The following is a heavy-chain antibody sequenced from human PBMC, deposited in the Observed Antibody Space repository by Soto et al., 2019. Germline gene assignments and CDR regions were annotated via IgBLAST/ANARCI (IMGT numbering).Heavy chain of an antibody. J-gene: IGHJ4*02. CDR3: ANVSSAWYAVSFDL. V-gene: IGHV3-23*01. D-gene: IGHD2-8*01. CDR2: LSDSGGSI. Sequence: EVLLLESGGGLVQPGGSLRLSCTASGFTFNRHAMTWVRQAPGKGLEWVSGLSDSGGSIYYADSVKGRFTISRDNSMNTLYLQMNTLRAEHTAVYSCANVSSAWYAVSFDLWGQGTLITVSS. CDR1: GFTFNRHA.